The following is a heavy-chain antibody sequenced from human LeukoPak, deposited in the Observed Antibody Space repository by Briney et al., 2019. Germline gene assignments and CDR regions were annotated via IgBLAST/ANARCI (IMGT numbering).Heavy chain of an antibody. CDR2: ISGSGGST. D-gene: IGHD3-10*01. J-gene: IGHJ4*02. V-gene: IGHV3-23*01. Sequence: GGSLRLSCAASGFTFSNFGMSWVRQAPGKGLEWVSVISGSGGSTYYADSVKGRFTVSRDNSKNTLYLQMNSLRAEDTAVYYCARGTRGSGSSHFDYWGQGTLVTVSS. CDR3: ARGTRGSGSSHFDY. CDR1: GFTFSNFG.